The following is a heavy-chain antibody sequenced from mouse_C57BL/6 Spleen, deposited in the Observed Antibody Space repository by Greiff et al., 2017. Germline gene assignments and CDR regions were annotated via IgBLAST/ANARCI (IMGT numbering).Heavy chain of an antibody. V-gene: IGHV1-5*01. CDR3: TSEAMFKGAMDY. Sequence: EVQLQQSGPVLARPGASVKMSCKTSGYTFTSYWMHWVKQRPGPGLEWIGAIDPGNSDISYNQKFKGKAKLTAVTPARLAYMELSSLTNEDSAVDYCTSEAMFKGAMDYWGQGTSVTVSS. D-gene: IGHD2-2*01. CDR2: IDPGNSDI. J-gene: IGHJ4*01. CDR1: GYTFTSYW.